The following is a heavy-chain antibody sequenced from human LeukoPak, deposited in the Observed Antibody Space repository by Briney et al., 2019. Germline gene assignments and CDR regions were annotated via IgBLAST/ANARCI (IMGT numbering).Heavy chain of an antibody. V-gene: IGHV1-8*01. D-gene: IGHD4/OR15-4a*01. J-gene: IGHJ5*02. CDR3: ARGPNKSDDGSSGSAWFDP. Sequence: ASVKVSCKASGYTFTTYDINWVRQATGQGLEWMGWMNPNSGNTGYAQKFQGRVTMTRNTSISTAYMELSSLRSEDTAVYYCARGPNKSDDGSSGSAWFDPWGQGTLVTVSS. CDR2: MNPNSGNT. CDR1: GYTFTTYD.